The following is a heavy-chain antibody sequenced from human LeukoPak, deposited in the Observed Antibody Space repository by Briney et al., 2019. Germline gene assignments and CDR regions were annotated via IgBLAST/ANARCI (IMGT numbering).Heavy chain of an antibody. J-gene: IGHJ5*02. CDR3: ARKLRLGGNWFDP. CDR1: GGTFTSYA. CDR2: IIPISGTT. D-gene: IGHD1-26*01. Sequence: SVKVSCKTSGGTFTSYAISWVRQAPGQGLEWMGKIIPISGTTNYAQKFQGRVTFTADESTSTAYMELSSLRSEDTALYYCARKLRLGGNWFDPWGQGTLVTVSS. V-gene: IGHV1-69*13.